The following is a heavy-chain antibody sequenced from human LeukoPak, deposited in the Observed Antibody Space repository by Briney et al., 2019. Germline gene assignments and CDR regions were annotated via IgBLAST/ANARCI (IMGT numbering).Heavy chain of an antibody. D-gene: IGHD3-22*01. CDR1: GYTFTSYD. V-gene: IGHV1-69*13. CDR2: IIPIFGTA. Sequence: ASVKVSCKASGYTFTSYDINWVRQATGQGLEWMGGIIPIFGTANYAQKFQGRVTITADESTSTAYMELSSLRSEDTAVHYCARMGLRSYYYDSSGYYPNDYWGQGTLVTVSS. CDR3: ARMGLRSYYYDSSGYYPNDY. J-gene: IGHJ4*02.